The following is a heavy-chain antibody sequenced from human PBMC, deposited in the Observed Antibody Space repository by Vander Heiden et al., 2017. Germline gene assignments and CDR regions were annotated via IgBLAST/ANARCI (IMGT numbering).Heavy chain of an antibody. Sequence: QVQLVQSGAEVKKPGASAKVSCKASGYTVTSYDINWGRQATGQGLEWMGWMNPNSGNTGYAQKFQGRVTMTRNTSISTAYMELSSLRSEDTAVYYCARAGGYCSSTSCYFRGYYYYGMDVWGQGTTVTVSS. CDR3: ARAGGYCSSTSCYFRGYYYYGMDV. V-gene: IGHV1-8*01. CDR2: MNPNSGNT. D-gene: IGHD2-2*01. J-gene: IGHJ6*02. CDR1: GYTVTSYD.